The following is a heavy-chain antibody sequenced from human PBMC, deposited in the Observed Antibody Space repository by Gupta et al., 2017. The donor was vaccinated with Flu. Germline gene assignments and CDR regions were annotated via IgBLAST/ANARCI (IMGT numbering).Heavy chain of an antibody. V-gene: IGHV3-49*03. CDR1: GFTFGDYA. Sequence: LVESVGGLVQPVQSLRLSCTSSGFTFGDYAMTWFRQAAGKGLEWVGCTRSNPYGGKTEKAASVRGRFTISRDDSKSIAYLQMSRLKTEDTAMYYCARSKVFDYWGQGTRGTVSS. CDR3: ARSKVFDY. CDR2: TRSNPYGGKT. J-gene: IGHJ4*02.